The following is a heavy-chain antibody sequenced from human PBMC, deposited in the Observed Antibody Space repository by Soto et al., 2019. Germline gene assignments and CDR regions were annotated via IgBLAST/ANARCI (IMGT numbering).Heavy chain of an antibody. D-gene: IGHD5-18*01. CDR1: GFTFGDYV. Sequence: PGGSLRLSCTASGFTFGDYVMSWVRQAPGKGLEWVGFIRRKGYGGTTEYAASVKGRFIISRDDSKSIAYLQMNSLKTEDTGVYYCTRVSGYSYGYYFGMDVWGQGTTVTVSS. CDR3: TRVSGYSYGYYFGMDV. CDR2: IRRKGYGGTT. J-gene: IGHJ6*02. V-gene: IGHV3-49*04.